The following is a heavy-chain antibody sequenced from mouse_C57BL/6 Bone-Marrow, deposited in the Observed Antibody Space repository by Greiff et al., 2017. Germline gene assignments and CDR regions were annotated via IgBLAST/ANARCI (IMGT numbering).Heavy chain of an antibody. Sequence: QVQLQQPGAELVKPGASVKLSCKASGYTFTNYWMHWVKQRPGQGLEWIGMMHPNGGSPDYNEKFKSEATLSVDKSSRTAYMELSSLTSEDSAVYYCARSYDYYDYTSDYWGQGTSVTVSS. CDR1: GYTFTNYW. CDR3: ARSYDYYDYTSDY. V-gene: IGHV1-64*01. J-gene: IGHJ4*01. D-gene: IGHD2-4*01. CDR2: MHPNGGSP.